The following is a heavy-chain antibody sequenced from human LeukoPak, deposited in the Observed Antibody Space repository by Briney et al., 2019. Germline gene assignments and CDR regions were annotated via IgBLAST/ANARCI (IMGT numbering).Heavy chain of an antibody. J-gene: IGHJ4*02. D-gene: IGHD3-22*01. Sequence: GRSLRLSCAASGFTFSSYGMHWVRQAPGKGLEWVAVIWYDGSNKYYADSVKGRFTVSRDNSKNTLYLQMNSLRAEDTAVYYCAKDTLDTSGYCFDYWGQGTLVTVSS. CDR1: GFTFSSYG. V-gene: IGHV3-33*06. CDR3: AKDTLDTSGYCFDY. CDR2: IWYDGSNK.